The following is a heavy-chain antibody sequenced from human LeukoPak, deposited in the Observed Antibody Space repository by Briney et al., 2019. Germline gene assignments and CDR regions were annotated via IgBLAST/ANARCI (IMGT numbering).Heavy chain of an antibody. J-gene: IGHJ4*02. Sequence: PGRSLRLSCAASGFTFSTYGMHWVRQAPGKGLEWVSAISGSGGSTYYADSVKGRFTISRDNSKNTLYLQMNSLRAEDTAVYYCAKDSAVARRYYFDYWGQGTLVTVSS. D-gene: IGHD6-19*01. V-gene: IGHV3-23*01. CDR3: AKDSAVARRYYFDY. CDR2: ISGSGGST. CDR1: GFTFSTYG.